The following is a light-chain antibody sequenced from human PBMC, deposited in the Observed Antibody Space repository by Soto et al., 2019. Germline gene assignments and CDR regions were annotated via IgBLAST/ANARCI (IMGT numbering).Light chain of an antibody. Sequence: EIVLTQSPGTLSLSPGERATISCRASQSVSNNYLAWYQQKPGQAPRLLISGASNRATGIPDRFSGSGSGTDFTLTISRLEPEDFAVYYCQQYDRSPRTFGQGTKVDI. CDR3: QQYDRSPRT. J-gene: IGKJ1*01. V-gene: IGKV3-20*01. CDR2: GAS. CDR1: QSVSNNY.